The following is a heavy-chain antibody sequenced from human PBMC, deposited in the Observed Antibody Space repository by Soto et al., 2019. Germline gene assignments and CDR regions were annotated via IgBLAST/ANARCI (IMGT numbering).Heavy chain of an antibody. CDR2: ISYDGNYK. CDR3: AKDSGGVHFYASGTYVYNWFVS. V-gene: IGHV3-30*18. CDR1: GFTFGHYG. Sequence: GGSLRLSCAASGFTFGHYGMHWVRQAPGKGLEWVAAISYDGNYKYSGDSLKGRFTVSRDNSQNTLYLQMNSLSPDDTAVYYCAKDSGGVHFYASGTYVYNWFVSWGQGIPDHVYS. J-gene: IGHJ5*01. D-gene: IGHD3-10*01.